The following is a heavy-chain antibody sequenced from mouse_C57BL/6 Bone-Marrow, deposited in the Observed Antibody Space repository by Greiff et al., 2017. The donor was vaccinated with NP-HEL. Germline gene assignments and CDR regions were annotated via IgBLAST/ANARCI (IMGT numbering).Heavy chain of an antibody. Sequence: VHLVESGAELARPGASVKLSCKASGYTFTSYGISWVKQRTGQGLEWIGEIYPRSGNTYYNEKFKGKATLTADKSSSTAYMELRSLTSEDSAVYFCARGILRYPYWYFDVWGTGTTVTVSS. D-gene: IGHD1-1*01. CDR1: GYTFTSYG. V-gene: IGHV1-81*01. J-gene: IGHJ1*03. CDR2: IYPRSGNT. CDR3: ARGILRYPYWYFDV.